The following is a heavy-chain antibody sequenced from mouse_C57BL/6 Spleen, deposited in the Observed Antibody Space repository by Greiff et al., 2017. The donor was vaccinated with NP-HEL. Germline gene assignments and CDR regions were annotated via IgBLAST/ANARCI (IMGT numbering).Heavy chain of an antibody. V-gene: IGHV1-52*01. Sequence: VQLQQPGAELVRPGSSVKLSCKASGYTFTSYWMHWVKQRPIQGLEWIGNIDPSDSETHYNQKFKDKATLTVDKSSSTAYMQLSSLTSEDSAVYYCASAVVRTGFDYWGKGTTLTVSS. J-gene: IGHJ2*01. CDR1: GYTFTSYW. CDR3: ASAVVRTGFDY. CDR2: IDPSDSET. D-gene: IGHD1-1*01.